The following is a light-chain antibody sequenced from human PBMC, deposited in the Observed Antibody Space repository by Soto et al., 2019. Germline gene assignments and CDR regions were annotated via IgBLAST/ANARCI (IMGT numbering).Light chain of an antibody. Sequence: QSVLTQPASVSGSPGQSIAISCTGTSSDIGNYNYVSWYQQHPGKAPKLIIYKVSNRPSGVSNRFSGSKSGNTASLTISGLQVDDEADYYCSSFTNSLTLVFGGGTKLTVL. V-gene: IGLV2-14*01. CDR2: KVS. J-gene: IGLJ3*02. CDR1: SSDIGNYNY. CDR3: SSFTNSLTLV.